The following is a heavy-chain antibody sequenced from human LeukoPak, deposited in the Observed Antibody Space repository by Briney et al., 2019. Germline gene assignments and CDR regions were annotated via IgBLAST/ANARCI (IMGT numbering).Heavy chain of an antibody. CDR2: INHSGST. CDR1: GGSFSGYY. Sequence: SETLSLTCAVYGGSFSGYYWSWIRQPPGKGLEWIGEINHSGSTNYNPSLKSRVTISVDTSKNQFSLKLSSVTAADTAVYHCAIAPYDFWSGYPTGNYYYYMDVWGKGTTVTVSS. J-gene: IGHJ6*03. V-gene: IGHV4-34*01. CDR3: AIAPYDFWSGYPTGNYYYYMDV. D-gene: IGHD3-3*01.